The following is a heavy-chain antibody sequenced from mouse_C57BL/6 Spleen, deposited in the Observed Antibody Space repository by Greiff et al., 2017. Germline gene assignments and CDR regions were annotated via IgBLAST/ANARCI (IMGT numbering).Heavy chain of an antibody. J-gene: IGHJ4*01. CDR1: GYSITSGYY. D-gene: IGHD2-12*01. V-gene: IGHV3-6*01. Sequence: EVQLVESGPGLVKPSQSLSLTCSVTGYSITSGYYWNWIRQFPGNKLEWMGYISYDGSNNYNPSLKNRISITRDTSKNQFFLKLNSVTTEDTATYYCASDYDEAMDYWGQGTSVTVSS. CDR3: ASDYDEAMDY. CDR2: ISYDGSN.